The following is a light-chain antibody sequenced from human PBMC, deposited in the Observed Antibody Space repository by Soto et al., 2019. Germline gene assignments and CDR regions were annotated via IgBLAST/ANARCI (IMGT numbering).Light chain of an antibody. V-gene: IGKV4-1*01. CDR2: WAS. J-gene: IGKJ1*01. CDR3: QQYYSTPQT. CDR1: QSVLHSSNNKNY. Sequence: DIVMTQSPDSLAVSLGERAIINCKSSQSVLHSSNNKNYLAWYQQKPGQPPKLLIYWASTRESGVPDRFSGSGSGTDFTLTISSLQAEDVAVYYCQQYYSTPQTFGQGTKVEIK.